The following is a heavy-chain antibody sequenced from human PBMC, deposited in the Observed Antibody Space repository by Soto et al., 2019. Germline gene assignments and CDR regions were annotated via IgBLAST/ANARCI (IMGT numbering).Heavy chain of an antibody. Sequence: GASVKVSCKASGYTFTSYYMHWVRQAPGQGLEWMGIINPSGGSTSYAQKFQGRVTMTRDTSTSTVYMELSSLRSEDTAVYYCARDCEVAAAGSPYYYYYYGMDVWGQGTTVTVSS. CDR1: GYTFTSYY. CDR3: ARDCEVAAAGSPYYYYYYGMDV. J-gene: IGHJ6*02. D-gene: IGHD6-13*01. V-gene: IGHV1-46*01. CDR2: INPSGGST.